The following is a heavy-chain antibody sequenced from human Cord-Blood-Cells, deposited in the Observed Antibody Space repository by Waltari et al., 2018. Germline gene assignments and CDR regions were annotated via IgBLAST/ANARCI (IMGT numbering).Heavy chain of an antibody. CDR1: GFTFSSYA. V-gene: IGHV3-30-3*01. Sequence: QVQLVESGGGVVQPGRSLRLSCAASGFTFSSYAMHWVRQAPGTGLEWVAVISYDGSNKYYADSVKGRFTSARDNSKNTLYLQMNSLRAEDTAVYYCARENYDFWSGYYDAFDIWGQGTMVTVSS. CDR3: ARENYDFWSGYYDAFDI. J-gene: IGHJ3*02. D-gene: IGHD3-3*01. CDR2: ISYDGSNK.